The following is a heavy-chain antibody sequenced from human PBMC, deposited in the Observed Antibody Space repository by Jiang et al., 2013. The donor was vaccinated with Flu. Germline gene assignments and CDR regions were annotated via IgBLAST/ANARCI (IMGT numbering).Heavy chain of an antibody. CDR3: AREGLDLGYYDSKPFDY. V-gene: IGHV3-33*01. D-gene: IGHD3-22*01. CDR2: IWYDGSNK. J-gene: IGHJ4*02. Sequence: VQLLESGGGVVQPGRSLRLSCAASGFTFSSYGMHWVRQAPGKGLEWVAVIWYDGSNKYYADSVKGRFTISRDNSKNTLYLQMNSLRAEDTAVYYCAREGLDLGYYDSKPFDYWGQGTLVTVSS. CDR1: GFTFSSYG.